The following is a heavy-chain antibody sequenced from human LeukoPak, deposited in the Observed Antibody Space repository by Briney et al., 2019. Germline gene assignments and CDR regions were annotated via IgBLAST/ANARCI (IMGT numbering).Heavy chain of an antibody. CDR3: AREVAFVVVPAAATYYFDY. V-gene: IGHV1-69*05. Sequence: SVKVSCKASGGTFSSYAISWVRQAPGQGLEWMGGIIPIFGTANYAQKFQGRVTITTDESTSTAYMELSSLRSEDTAVYYCAREVAFVVVPAAATYYFDYWGQGTLVTVSS. CDR1: GGTFSSYA. D-gene: IGHD2-2*01. CDR2: IIPIFGTA. J-gene: IGHJ4*02.